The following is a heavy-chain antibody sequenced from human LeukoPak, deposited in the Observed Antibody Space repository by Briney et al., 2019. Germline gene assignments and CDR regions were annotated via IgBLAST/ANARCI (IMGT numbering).Heavy chain of an antibody. D-gene: IGHD3-9*01. CDR1: GGSISSYY. V-gene: IGHV4-59*08. CDR3: AGLRYFDWLRLNWFDP. J-gene: IGHJ5*02. CDR2: IYYSGST. Sequence: KPSETLSLTCTVSGGSISSYYWSWIRQPPGKGLEWIGYIYYSGSTNYNPSLKSRVTISVDTSKNQFSLKLSSVTAADTAVYYCAGLRYFDWLRLNWFDPWGQGTLVTVSS.